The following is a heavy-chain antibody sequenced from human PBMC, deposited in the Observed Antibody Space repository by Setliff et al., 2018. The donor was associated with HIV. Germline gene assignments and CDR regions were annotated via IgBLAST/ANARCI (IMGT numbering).Heavy chain of an antibody. D-gene: IGHD1-26*01. CDR1: GYTFTSYY. V-gene: IGHV1-46*01. J-gene: IGHJ4*02. CDR3: ARGWEGGMDY. Sequence: WASVKVSCKASGYTFTSYYMHWVRQAPGQGLEWMGVINPGGGSTTYAQKFQGRVTMTGDTSTDTLYMELSSLRSEDTAVYYCARGWEGGMDYWGQGTLVTVSS. CDR2: INPGGGST.